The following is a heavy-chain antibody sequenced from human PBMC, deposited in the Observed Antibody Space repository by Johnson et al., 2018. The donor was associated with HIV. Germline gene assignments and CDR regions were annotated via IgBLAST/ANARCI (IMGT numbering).Heavy chain of an antibody. D-gene: IGHD6-13*01. J-gene: IGHJ3*02. V-gene: IGHV3-7*05. CDR2: IKQDGSQK. Sequence: VQLVESGGGLVQPGGSLRLSCAASGFTFSGYWMSWVRQAPGKGLEWVANIKQDGSQKYYVDSVKGRFIISRDNAKNSVYLQMNSLRAEDTAVYYCARELGGSSLPFGAFDIWGQGTMVTVSS. CDR1: GFTFSGYW. CDR3: ARELGGSSLPFGAFDI.